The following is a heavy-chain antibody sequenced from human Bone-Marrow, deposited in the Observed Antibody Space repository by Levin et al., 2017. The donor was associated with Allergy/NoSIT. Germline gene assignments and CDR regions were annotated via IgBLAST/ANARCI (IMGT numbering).Heavy chain of an antibody. CDR1: GGSFSDDQ. V-gene: IGHV4-34*01. CDR3: ARVSKNYYFYYMDV. Sequence: SETLSLTCAVYGGSFSDDQWGWIRQAPGRGLEWIGEIKHSGSTNYNPPLKSRVTLSLDTSKNQFSLNLTSVTAADTALYFCARVSKNYYFYYMDVWGEGSTVTVSS. J-gene: IGHJ6*03. CDR2: IKHSGST.